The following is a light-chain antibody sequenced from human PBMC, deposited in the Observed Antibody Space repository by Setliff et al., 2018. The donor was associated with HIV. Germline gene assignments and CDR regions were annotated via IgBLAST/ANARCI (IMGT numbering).Light chain of an antibody. Sequence: QSALAQPASVSGSPGQSITISCTGTSSDVGGYNYVSWYQQHPGKAPKLMIYDVSNRPSGVSNRFSGSESGNTASLTISGLQAEDEADYYCSSYAVSTTLVFGGGTKVTV. J-gene: IGLJ3*02. V-gene: IGLV2-14*01. CDR3: SSYAVSTTLV. CDR2: DVS. CDR1: SSDVGGYNY.